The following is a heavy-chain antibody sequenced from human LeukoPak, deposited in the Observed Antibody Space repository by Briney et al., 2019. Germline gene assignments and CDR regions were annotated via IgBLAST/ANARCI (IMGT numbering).Heavy chain of an antibody. J-gene: IGHJ6*03. D-gene: IGHD2-2*01. V-gene: IGHV3-30*02. CDR2: IRYDGSNK. CDR1: GFTFSTFG. CDR3: ARGSSSTRGRNYYYMDV. Sequence: GGSLRLSCVASGFTFSTFGMHWVRQAPGKGLEWVAFIRYDGSNKYYADSVKGRFTISRDNSKNTLYLQMNSLRAEDTAVYYCARGSSSTRGRNYYYMDVWGKGTTVTVSS.